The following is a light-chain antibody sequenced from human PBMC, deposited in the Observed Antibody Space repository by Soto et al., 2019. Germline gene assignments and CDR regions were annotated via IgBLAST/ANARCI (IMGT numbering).Light chain of an antibody. CDR1: QSVSSSY. CDR2: GAS. CDR3: QQYDNSPLT. Sequence: DIVLTQSPGTLSLCPGERATLSCRASQSVSSSYLAWYQQKPGQAPRLLIYGASNRATGIPDRFSGSGSGTDFTLTISRLEPEDFAVYYCQQYDNSPLTFGGGTKVDIK. V-gene: IGKV3-20*01. J-gene: IGKJ4*01.